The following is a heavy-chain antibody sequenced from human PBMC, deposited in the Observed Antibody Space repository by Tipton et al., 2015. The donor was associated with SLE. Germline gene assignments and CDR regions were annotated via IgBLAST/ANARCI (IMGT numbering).Heavy chain of an antibody. Sequence: SLRLSCAASGFTFSGSAMHWVRQASGKGLEWVGRIRSKANSYATAYAASVKGGFTISRDDSKNTAYLQMNSLKTEDTAVYYCTVDYYDSSGSHFGFDYWGQGTLVTVSS. CDR1: GFTFSGSA. CDR3: TVDYYDSSGSHFGFDY. J-gene: IGHJ4*02. CDR2: IRSKANSYAT. D-gene: IGHD3-22*01. V-gene: IGHV3-73*01.